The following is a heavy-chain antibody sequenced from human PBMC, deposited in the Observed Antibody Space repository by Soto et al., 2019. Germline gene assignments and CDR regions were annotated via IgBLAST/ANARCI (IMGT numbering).Heavy chain of an antibody. CDR1: RGTFSSYA. J-gene: IGHJ6*02. D-gene: IGHD3-3*01. V-gene: IGHV1-69*13. CDR2: IIPIFGTA. CDR3: ARAGITIFGVVNYYYYGMDV. Sequence: SVKVSCKASRGTFSSYAISWVRQAPGQGXEWMGGIIPIFGTANYAQKFQGRVTITADESTSTAYMGLSSLRSEDTAVYYCARAGITIFGVVNYYYYGMDVWGQGTTVTVSS.